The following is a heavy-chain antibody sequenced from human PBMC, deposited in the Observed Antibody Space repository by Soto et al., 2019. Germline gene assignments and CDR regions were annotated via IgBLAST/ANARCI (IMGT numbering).Heavy chain of an antibody. CDR2: IYYSGST. J-gene: IGHJ4*02. D-gene: IGHD5-18*01. CDR3: ARDSTMVTPAFDY. Sequence: PLSLKCTISRGSPSRGNYYWSWIRQPPGKGLEWIGYIYYSGSTYYNPSLKSRVTISVDTSKNQFSLKLSSVTAADTAVYYCARDSTMVTPAFDYWGQGTLVTVSS. CDR1: RGSPSRGNYY. V-gene: IGHV4-30-4*01.